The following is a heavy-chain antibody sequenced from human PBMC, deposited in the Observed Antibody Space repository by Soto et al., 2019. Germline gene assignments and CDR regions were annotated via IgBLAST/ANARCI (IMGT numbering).Heavy chain of an antibody. V-gene: IGHV3-9*01. Sequence: EAQLVESGGGLVQPGRSLRLYCAASGFTFDNYAMHWVRQGPGKGLELVSGINWNSVNLEDADSVKGRFTISRDNAKNSLYLQKVSLRREDTAYNYCARDNNEDFGYDLDYFDFWGRGTLVTVSS. D-gene: IGHD5-12*01. J-gene: IGHJ4*02. CDR3: ARDNNEDFGYDLDYFDF. CDR2: INWNSVNL. CDR1: GFTFDNYA.